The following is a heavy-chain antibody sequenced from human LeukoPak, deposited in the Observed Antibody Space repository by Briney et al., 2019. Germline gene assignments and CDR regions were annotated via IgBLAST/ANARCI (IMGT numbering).Heavy chain of an antibody. J-gene: IGHJ5*02. Sequence: PSETLSLTCTVSGGSISSYYWSWIRQPAGKGLEWIGRIYTSGSTNYNPSLKSRVTMSVDTSKNQFSLKLSSVTAVDTAVYYCARAYSSGWYGGAEFDPWGQGTLVTVSS. CDR3: ARAYSSGWYGGAEFDP. V-gene: IGHV4-4*07. CDR1: GGSISSYY. D-gene: IGHD6-19*01. CDR2: IYTSGST.